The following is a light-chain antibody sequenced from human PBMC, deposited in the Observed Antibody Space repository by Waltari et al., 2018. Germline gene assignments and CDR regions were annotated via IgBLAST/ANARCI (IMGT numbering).Light chain of an antibody. CDR1: SSDFGRYNY. V-gene: IGLV2-8*01. CDR3: SSFADTNPFV. CDR2: EVT. J-gene: IGLJ1*01. Sequence: QSALTPPPSASGSPGQSVTISCTGTSSDFGRYNYVSWYQQHPGKAPKLIIYEVTKRPSGVPDRFSGSKSGNTASLTVSGLQAEDEADYYCSSFADTNPFVFGTGTKVTVL.